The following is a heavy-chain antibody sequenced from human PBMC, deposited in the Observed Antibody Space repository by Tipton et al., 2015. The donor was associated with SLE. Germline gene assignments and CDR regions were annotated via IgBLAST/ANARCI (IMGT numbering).Heavy chain of an antibody. CDR2: IYPGDSDT. J-gene: IGHJ6*03. Sequence: QLVQSGAEVKKPGESLKISCKGSGYSFISYWIGWVRQMPGKGLEWMGIIYPGDSDTRYSLSFQGQVTISADKSISTAYLQWSSLKASDTAMYYCARSVWWLPPDYYYYMDVWGKGTTVTVSS. V-gene: IGHV5-51*03. CDR3: ARSVWWLPPDYYYYMDV. D-gene: IGHD5-12*01. CDR1: GYSFISYW.